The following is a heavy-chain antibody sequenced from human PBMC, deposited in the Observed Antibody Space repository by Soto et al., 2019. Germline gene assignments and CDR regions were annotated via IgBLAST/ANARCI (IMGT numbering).Heavy chain of an antibody. CDR2: MNPNSGNT. J-gene: IGHJ6*03. CDR3: ARARRITMVRGVVPPPGRYYYYFMDV. D-gene: IGHD3-10*01. CDR1: GYTFTSYD. Sequence: ASVKVSCKASGYTFTSYDINWVRQATGQGLEWMGWMNPNSGNTGYAQKFQGRVTMTRNTSISTAYMELSSLRSEDTAVYYCARARRITMVRGVVPPPGRYYYYFMDVWGKGTTVTVSS. V-gene: IGHV1-8*01.